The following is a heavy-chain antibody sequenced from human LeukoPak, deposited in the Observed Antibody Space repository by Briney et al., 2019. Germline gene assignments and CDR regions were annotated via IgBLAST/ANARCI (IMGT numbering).Heavy chain of an antibody. J-gene: IGHJ4*02. V-gene: IGHV3-53*01. CDR2: LYSGGHT. Sequence: GGSRRLSWAASGFTVSSTYMNWVRPAPGEGREWVSVLYSGGHTYYPDSVKGRFTISRDNSKNTLYLQMNSARAEDTAVYYCARGSIAAAFLFDFWGQGTLVTVSS. CDR1: GFTVSSTY. CDR3: ARGSIAAAFLFDF. D-gene: IGHD6-13*01.